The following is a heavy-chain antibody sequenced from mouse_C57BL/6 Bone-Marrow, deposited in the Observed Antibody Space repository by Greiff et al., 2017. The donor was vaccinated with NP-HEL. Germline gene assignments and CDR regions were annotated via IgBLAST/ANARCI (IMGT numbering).Heavy chain of an antibody. CDR3: ARKGILLSGRFDV. CDR2: IWWDDDK. CDR1: GFSLSTFGMG. J-gene: IGHJ1*03. Sequence: QVTLKVSGPGILQPSQTLSLTCSFSGFSLSTFGMGVGWIRQPSGKGLEWLAHIWWDDDKYYNPALKSRLTLSKDTSKNQVLLKSANVDTADTATYYCARKGILLSGRFDVWGTGTTVTVAS. V-gene: IGHV8-8*01. D-gene: IGHD1-1*01.